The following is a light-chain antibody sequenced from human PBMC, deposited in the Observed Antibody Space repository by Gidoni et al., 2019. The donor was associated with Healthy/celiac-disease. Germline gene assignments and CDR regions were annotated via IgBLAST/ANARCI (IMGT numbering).Light chain of an antibody. CDR2: QDS. CDR1: KLGDKY. V-gene: IGLV3-1*01. J-gene: IGLJ2*01. Sequence: SYELSQPPPVSVPPRQTASITCPGDKLGDKYACWYQQKPGQSTVLVIYQDSKRPSGIPERFSGSNSGNTATLTISGTQAMDEADYYCQAWDSSTDVVFGGGTKLTVL. CDR3: QAWDSSTDVV.